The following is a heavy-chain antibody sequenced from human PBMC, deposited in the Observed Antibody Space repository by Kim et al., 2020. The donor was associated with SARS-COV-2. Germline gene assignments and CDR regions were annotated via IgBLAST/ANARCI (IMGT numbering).Heavy chain of an antibody. CDR3: AREDSGYRWGGMDV. J-gene: IGHJ6*02. CDR2: IKQDGSEK. Sequence: GGSLRLSCAASGFTFSSYWMSWVRQAPGKGLEWVANIKQDGSEKYYVDSVKGRFTISRDNAKNSLYLQMNSLRAEDTAVYYCAREDSGYRWGGMDVWGQGTTVTVSS. V-gene: IGHV3-7*01. D-gene: IGHD5-12*01. CDR1: GFTFSSYW.